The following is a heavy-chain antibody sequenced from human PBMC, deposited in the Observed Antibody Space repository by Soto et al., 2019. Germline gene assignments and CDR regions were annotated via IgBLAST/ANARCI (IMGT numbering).Heavy chain of an antibody. Sequence: LGESLKISCKGSGYSFTSYWIGWVRQMPGKGLEWMGIIYPGDSDTRYSPSFQGQVTISADKSISTAYLQWSSLKASNNAKLYCESEDTFLGGVGENWGQGTVVTVSS. J-gene: IGHJ4*02. V-gene: IGHV5-51*01. CDR3: ESEDTFLGGVGEN. CDR1: GYSFTSYW. D-gene: IGHD3-3*02. CDR2: IYPGDSDT.